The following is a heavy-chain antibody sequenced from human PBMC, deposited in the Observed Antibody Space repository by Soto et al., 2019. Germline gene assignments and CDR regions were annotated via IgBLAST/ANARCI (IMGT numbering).Heavy chain of an antibody. CDR3: ARDIWRWGPSSYFDY. V-gene: IGHV4-30-4*01. D-gene: IGHD3-3*01. CDR2: IYYSGST. Sequence: QVQLQESGPGLVKPSQTLSLTCTVSGGSISSGDYYWSWIRQPPGKGLEWIGYIYYSGSTYYNPSLNGRITISVDTSKNHFTLKLSSVTAADTAVYYCARDIWRWGPSSYFDYWGQGTLVTVSS. CDR1: GGSISSGDYY. J-gene: IGHJ4*02.